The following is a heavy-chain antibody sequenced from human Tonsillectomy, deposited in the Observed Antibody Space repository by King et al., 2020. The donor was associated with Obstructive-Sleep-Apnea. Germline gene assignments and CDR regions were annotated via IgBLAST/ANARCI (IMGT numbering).Heavy chain of an antibody. CDR1: GFTFSSYA. CDR3: ARDRVVGATHPY. D-gene: IGHD1-26*01. V-gene: IGHV3-30*04. J-gene: IGHJ4*02. CDR2: ISYDGSNK. Sequence: VQLVESGGGVVQPGRSLRLSCAASGFTFSSYAMHWVRQAPGKGLEWVAIISYDGSNKYYADSVKGRFTISRDNSKNTLYLQMNSLRAEDTAVYYCARDRVVGATHPYWGQGTLVTVPS.